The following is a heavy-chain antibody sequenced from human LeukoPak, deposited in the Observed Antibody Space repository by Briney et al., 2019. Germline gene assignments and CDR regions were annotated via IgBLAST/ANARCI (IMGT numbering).Heavy chain of an antibody. CDR1: GFIFNSYE. J-gene: IGHJ4*02. Sequence: GGSLRLSCAASGFIFNSYEMNWVRQAPGMGLEWVSAISGSGGSTYYADSVKGRFTISRDNSKNTLYLQMNSLRAEDTAVYHCAKVIYSSSWYSDRAYDYWGQGTLVTVSS. CDR3: AKVIYSSSWYSDRAYDY. D-gene: IGHD6-13*01. V-gene: IGHV3-23*01. CDR2: ISGSGGST.